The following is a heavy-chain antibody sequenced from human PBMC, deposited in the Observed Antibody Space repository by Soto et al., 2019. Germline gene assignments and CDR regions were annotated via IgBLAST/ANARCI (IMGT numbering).Heavy chain of an antibody. CDR3: ARPVYGSGSYYNEGYYYYYGMDV. J-gene: IGHJ6*02. CDR2: ISAYNGNT. V-gene: IGHV1-18*01. CDR1: GYTFTSYG. Sequence: QVQLVQSGAEVKKPGASVKVSCKASGYTFTSYGISWVRQAPGQGLEWMGWISAYNGNTNYAQKLQGRVTMTTDTSTSTAYRELRSLRSDDTAVYYCARPVYGSGSYYNEGYYYYYGMDVWGQGTTVTVSS. D-gene: IGHD3-10*01.